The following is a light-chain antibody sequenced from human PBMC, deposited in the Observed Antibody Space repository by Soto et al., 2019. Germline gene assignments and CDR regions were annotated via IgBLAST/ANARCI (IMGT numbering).Light chain of an antibody. CDR2: DAS. Sequence: DVQVTXSPXXXSASIGDXVTITCRASQLISTWLAWYQQKPGKAPRLLIYDASNLQSGVPSRFSGSASGAEFTLTISGLQSDDVATYYCQQYNSYPLTFGGGTKVEI. J-gene: IGKJ4*01. V-gene: IGKV1-5*01. CDR3: QQYNSYPLT. CDR1: QLISTW.